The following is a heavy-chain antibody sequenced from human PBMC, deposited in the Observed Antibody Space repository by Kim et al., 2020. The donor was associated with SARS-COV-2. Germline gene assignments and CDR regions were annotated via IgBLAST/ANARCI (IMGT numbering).Heavy chain of an antibody. CDR1: GFTFSSYG. Sequence: GGSLRLSCAASGFTFSSYGMHWVRQAPGKGLEWVAVISYDGSNKYYADSVKGRFTISRDNSKNTLYLQMNSLRAEDTAVYYCAKSYFDYWGQGTLVTVSS. J-gene: IGHJ4*02. CDR2: ISYDGSNK. CDR3: AKSYFDY. V-gene: IGHV3-30*18.